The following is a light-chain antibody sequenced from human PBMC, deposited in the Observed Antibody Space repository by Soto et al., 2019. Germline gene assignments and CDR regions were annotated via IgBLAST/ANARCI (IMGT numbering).Light chain of an antibody. CDR1: SRDIGTYNY. CDR2: EVS. J-gene: IGLJ2*01. V-gene: IGLV2-14*01. Sequence: QSALTQPASVSGSPGQSITISCTGTSRDIGTYNYVSWYQQHPGKAPKLMIYEVSYRPSGVSNRFSGSKSGNTASLTISGLQAEDEADYYCSSYASLSTYLLFGGGTQLTVL. CDR3: SSYASLSTYLL.